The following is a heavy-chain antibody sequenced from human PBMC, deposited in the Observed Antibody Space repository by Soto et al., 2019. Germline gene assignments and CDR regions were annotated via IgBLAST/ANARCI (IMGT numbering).Heavy chain of an antibody. CDR1: GGSIRSGGYS. CDR3: AREDYYGMDV. Sequence: QLQLQESGSGLVKPSQTLSLTCAVSGGSIRSGGYSWSWIRQPPGKGLEWIGYIDHSGSTYYNPALKRRVTISVDRSKNQFSRKLSSVTAADTAVYYCAREDYYGMDVWGQGTTVTVSS. V-gene: IGHV4-30-2*01. CDR2: IDHSGST. J-gene: IGHJ6*02.